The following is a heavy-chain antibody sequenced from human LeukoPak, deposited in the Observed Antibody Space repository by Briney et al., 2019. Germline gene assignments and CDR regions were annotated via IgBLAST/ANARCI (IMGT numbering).Heavy chain of an antibody. CDR1: GFTFSSYA. V-gene: IGHV3-23*01. CDR2: ISGSGGST. Sequence: PGGSLRLSCAPSGFTFSSYAISWGRQAPGERLEWGSAISGSGGSTYYADSVKGRFTISRDNSKSTLYLQMNSLRAEDTAVYYCAKDLGYCSSTSCYPPDYWGQGTLVTVSS. D-gene: IGHD2-2*01. J-gene: IGHJ4*02. CDR3: AKDLGYCSSTSCYPPDY.